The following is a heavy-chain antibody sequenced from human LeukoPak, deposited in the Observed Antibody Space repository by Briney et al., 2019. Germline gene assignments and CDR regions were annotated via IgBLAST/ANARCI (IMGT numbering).Heavy chain of an antibody. V-gene: IGHV5-51*01. D-gene: IGHD5-12*01. J-gene: IGHJ4*02. Sequence: GESLKISCKGSGYSFNSSWIGWVRQMPGKGLEWMGIIYPGDSDTRYSPSFQGQVTISVDKSISTAYLEWSSLKVSDIGMYYCGRRGYSGYGNFDYWGQGTLVTVSS. CDR2: IYPGDSDT. CDR3: GRRGYSGYGNFDY. CDR1: GYSFNSSW.